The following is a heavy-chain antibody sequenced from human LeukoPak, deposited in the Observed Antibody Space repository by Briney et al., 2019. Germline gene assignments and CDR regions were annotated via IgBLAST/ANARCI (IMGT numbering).Heavy chain of an antibody. CDR3: AMSSGSGSVDY. CDR2: IYYSGST. V-gene: IGHV4-59*01. CDR1: GGSISSYY. D-gene: IGHD3-10*01. Sequence: SETLSLTCTVSGGSISSYYWSWIRQPPGKGLEWIGYIYYSGSTNYNPSLKSRVTISVDTSKNQFSLKLSSVTAADTAVYYCAMSSGSGSVDYWGQGTLVTVSS. J-gene: IGHJ4*02.